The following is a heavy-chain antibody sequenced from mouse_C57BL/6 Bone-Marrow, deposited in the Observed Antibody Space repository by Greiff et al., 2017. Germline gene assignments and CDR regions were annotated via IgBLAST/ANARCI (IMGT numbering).Heavy chain of an antibody. J-gene: IGHJ2*01. V-gene: IGHV1-69*01. D-gene: IGHD1-1*01. CDR2: IDPSDSYT. CDR1: GYTFTSYW. CDR3: AREKDYYGYYFDY. Sequence: VQLQQSGAELVMPGASVKLSCKASGYTFTSYWMHWVKQRPGQGLAWLGEIDPSDSYTNYNQKFKGKSTLTVDKSSSTAYMQLSSLTSEDSAVYYCAREKDYYGYYFDYWGQGTTRTVSS.